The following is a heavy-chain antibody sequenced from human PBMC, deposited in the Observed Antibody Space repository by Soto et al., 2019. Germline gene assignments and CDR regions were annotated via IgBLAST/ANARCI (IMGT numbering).Heavy chain of an antibody. CDR3: VRDERGIAAAGTKGNSNYYYYGLDV. J-gene: IGHJ6*02. CDR1: GGSIRSDY. D-gene: IGHD6-13*01. CDR2: IYYNGST. V-gene: IGHV4-59*01. Sequence: PSETLSLTCTVSGGSIRSDYWSWIRQPPGRGLEWIGYIYYNGSTNYNPSLKSRVTISVNMSKNQFSLKLRSVTAADTAVYYCVRDERGIAAAGTKGNSNYYYYGLDVWGQGTTVTVSS.